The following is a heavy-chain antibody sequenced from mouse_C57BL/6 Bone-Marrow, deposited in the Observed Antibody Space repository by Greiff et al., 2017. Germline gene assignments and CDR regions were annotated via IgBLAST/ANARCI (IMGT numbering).Heavy chain of an antibody. J-gene: IGHJ2*01. CDR3: TLLLCYTLS. Sequence: EVQLQESGAELVRPGASVKLSCTASGFNIKDDYMHWVKQRPEQGLEWIGRIDPENGDTEYASKFQGKATITADTSSNTAYLQLSSLTSEDTAVYYCTLLLCYTLSCGHGTPLTVSS. D-gene: IGHD2-1*01. CDR2: IDPENGDT. V-gene: IGHV14-4*01. CDR1: GFNIKDDY.